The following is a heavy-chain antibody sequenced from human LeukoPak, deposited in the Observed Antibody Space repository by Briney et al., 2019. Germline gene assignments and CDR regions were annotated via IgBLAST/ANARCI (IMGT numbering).Heavy chain of an antibody. J-gene: IGHJ6*03. CDR3: AREGYSYGSDYYYYMDV. V-gene: IGHV1-8*01. CDR2: MNPNSGNT. D-gene: IGHD5-18*01. Sequence: GASVKVSCKSSGYTFTSYDINWVRQATGQGLEWMGWMNPNSGNTGYAQKFQGRVTITRNTSISTAYMELSSLRSEDTAVYYCAREGYSYGSDYYYYMDVWGKGTTVTVSS. CDR1: GYTFTSYD.